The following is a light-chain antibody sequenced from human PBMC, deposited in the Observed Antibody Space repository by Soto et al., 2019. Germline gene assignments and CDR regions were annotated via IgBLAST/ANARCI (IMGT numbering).Light chain of an antibody. Sequence: QSVLTQPASVSGSPGQSITISCTGTSSDVGSYNLVSWYQQHPAKAPKLMIYEGNRRPSGVSNRFSGSKSGNTASLTISGLQAEDEADYYCCSYAGSSTLYVFGTGTKLTVL. CDR1: SSDVGSYNL. CDR2: EGN. CDR3: CSYAGSSTLYV. V-gene: IGLV2-23*01. J-gene: IGLJ1*01.